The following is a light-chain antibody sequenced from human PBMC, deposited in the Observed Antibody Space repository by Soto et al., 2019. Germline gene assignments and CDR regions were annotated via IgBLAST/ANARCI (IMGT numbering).Light chain of an antibody. CDR1: QGISSY. CDR2: AAS. Sequence: AIRMTQSPSSLSASTGDRVTITCRASQGISSYLAWYQQKPGKAPKLLIYAASTLQSGVPSRFSGSGSGTDFTLTISCLQSEDVATYSCQQYYSYPPYTFGQGTKLEIK. V-gene: IGKV1-8*01. CDR3: QQYYSYPPYT. J-gene: IGKJ2*01.